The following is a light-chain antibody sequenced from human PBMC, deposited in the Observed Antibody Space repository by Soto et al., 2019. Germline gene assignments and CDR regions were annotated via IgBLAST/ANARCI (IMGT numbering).Light chain of an antibody. J-gene: IGKJ3*01. Sequence: EIVLTQSPAILSMSPGERATLSCRASQSVSSYFAWYQQKPGQAPRLLIYDASNRATGVPARFSGSGSGTDFTLTISSLEPEDVATYYCQEHYGAPPAAFGPGTKVDV. V-gene: IGKV3-11*01. CDR2: DAS. CDR3: QEHYGAPPAA. CDR1: QSVSSY.